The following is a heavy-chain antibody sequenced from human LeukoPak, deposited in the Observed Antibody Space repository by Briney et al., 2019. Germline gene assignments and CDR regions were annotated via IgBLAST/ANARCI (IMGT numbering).Heavy chain of an antibody. Sequence: SETLSLTCTVSGGSISNYYWSWIRQPAGKGLEWIGRIYSSGSTDYDPSLKSRVTMSVDTSKNQFSLKLSSVTAADTAVYYCARQYFSGSYYTFVYWGQGTLVTVSS. CDR2: IYSSGST. CDR3: ARQYFSGSYYTFVY. CDR1: GGSISNYY. V-gene: IGHV4-4*07. J-gene: IGHJ4*02. D-gene: IGHD3-10*01.